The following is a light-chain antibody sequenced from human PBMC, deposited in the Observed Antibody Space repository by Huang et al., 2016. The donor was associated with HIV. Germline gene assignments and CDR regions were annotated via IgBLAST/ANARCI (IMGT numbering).Light chain of an antibody. CDR1: ERLNNE. J-gene: IGKJ2*01. CDR3: QQYSNWPPMYT. V-gene: IGKV3-15*01. CDR2: STS. Sequence: EVVMTQSPGTLSVSPGKRATLSCKTSERLNNELVWYQQKPGQAPRLLIYSTSTRATGVPARFSGGGSGTEFTLTISSLQSEDFGIYYCQQYSNWPPMYTFGQGTKLEI.